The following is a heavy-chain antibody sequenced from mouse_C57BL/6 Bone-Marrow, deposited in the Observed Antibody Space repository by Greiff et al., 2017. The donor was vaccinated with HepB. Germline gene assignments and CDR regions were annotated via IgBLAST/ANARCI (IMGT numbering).Heavy chain of an antibody. V-gene: IGHV5-12*01. D-gene: IGHD1-1*01. CDR2: ISNGGGSN. CDR1: GFTFSDYY. J-gene: IGHJ4*01. CDR3: AIYGYAMDY. Sequence: EVQLVESGGGLVQPGGSLKLSCAASGFTFSDYYMYWVRQTPEKRLEWVAYISNGGGSNYYPDTVKGRFTISRDNAKNTLYLQMSRLKSEDTAMYYCAIYGYAMDYWGQGTSVTVSS.